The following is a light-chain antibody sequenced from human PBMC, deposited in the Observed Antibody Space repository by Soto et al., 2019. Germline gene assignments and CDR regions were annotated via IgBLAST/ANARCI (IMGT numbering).Light chain of an antibody. J-gene: IGKJ5*01. CDR2: DAS. CDR1: QSVGTA. CDR3: QQRNNGIT. V-gene: IGKV3-11*01. Sequence: TVFTQSPATPSLSPGGRAHFSCRASQSVGTAFAWFQQKPGQAPRLLIYDASIRATGIPARFSGSGSGTDFTLTISSLAPEDFAVYYCQQRNNGITFGQGTRLEIK.